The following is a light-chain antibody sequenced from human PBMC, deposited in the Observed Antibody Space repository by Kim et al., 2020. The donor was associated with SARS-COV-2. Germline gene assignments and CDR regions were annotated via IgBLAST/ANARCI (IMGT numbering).Light chain of an antibody. CDR2: YDI. V-gene: IGLV3-21*04. J-gene: IGLJ3*02. CDR3: QVWDSSSDHPV. Sequence: APGKTARFTCGGNNIGSKSVPWYQQQPGQAPVLVIYYDIDRPSGIPERFSGSNSGNTATLTISRVEAGDEADYYCQVWDSSSDHPVFGGGTQLTVL. CDR1: NIGSKS.